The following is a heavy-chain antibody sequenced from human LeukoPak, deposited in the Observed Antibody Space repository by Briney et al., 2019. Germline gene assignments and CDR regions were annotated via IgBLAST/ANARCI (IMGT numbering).Heavy chain of an antibody. CDR1: GGSISSTDYY. V-gene: IGHV4-39*01. CDR2: IYYSGST. D-gene: IGHD3-9*01. CDR3: ARRRGLNILTGYYFDY. J-gene: IGHJ4*02. Sequence: SETLSLTCTVSGGSISSTDYYWDWIRQPPGKGLEWIGSIYYSGSTYYNPSLKSRVTISVDTSKNQFSLKLSSVTAADTAVYYCARRRGLNILTGYYFDYWGQGTLVTVPS.